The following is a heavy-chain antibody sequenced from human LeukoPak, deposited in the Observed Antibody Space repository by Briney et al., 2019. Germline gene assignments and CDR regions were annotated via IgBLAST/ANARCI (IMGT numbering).Heavy chain of an antibody. D-gene: IGHD3-3*01. J-gene: IGHJ4*02. CDR2: ISSSGSTI. CDR1: GFTFSDYY. Sequence: GRSLRLSCAASGFTFSDYYMSWIRQAPGKGLEWVSYISSSGSTIYYADSVKGRFTISRDNAKNSLYLQMNSLRAEDTAVYYCARDYDFWSGYYYDYWGQGTLVTVSS. V-gene: IGHV3-11*01. CDR3: ARDYDFWSGYYYDY.